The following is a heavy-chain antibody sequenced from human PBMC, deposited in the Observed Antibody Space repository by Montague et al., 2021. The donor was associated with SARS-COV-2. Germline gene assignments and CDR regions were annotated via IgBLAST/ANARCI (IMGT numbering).Heavy chain of an antibody. CDR2: IYYSGST. D-gene: IGHD4-23*01. Sequence: SETLSLTCTVSGDSVSSRSYYWGWIRQPPGKGLEWIGSIYYSGSTHYNPSLKSRVTISVDTSKNQSSLKLSSVTAADTAVYYCARRGDYGGPRFDYWGQGTLASVSS. V-gene: IGHV4-39*01. J-gene: IGHJ4*02. CDR1: GDSVSSRSYY. CDR3: ARRGDYGGPRFDY.